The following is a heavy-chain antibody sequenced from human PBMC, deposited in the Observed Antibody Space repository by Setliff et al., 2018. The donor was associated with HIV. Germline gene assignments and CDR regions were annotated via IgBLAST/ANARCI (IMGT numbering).Heavy chain of an antibody. J-gene: IGHJ1*01. Sequence: PGESLKISCKTSGYTFTRNWIAWVRQMPGKGLEWMGMIYPGDSETRYGPSFEGHVTISVDKSNSTASLEWSSLKASDTGMYYCATSDYGGNSGHFQHWGQGTLVTVSS. V-gene: IGHV5-51*01. CDR2: IYPGDSET. CDR1: GYTFTRNW. CDR3: ATSDYGGNSGHFQH. D-gene: IGHD4-17*01.